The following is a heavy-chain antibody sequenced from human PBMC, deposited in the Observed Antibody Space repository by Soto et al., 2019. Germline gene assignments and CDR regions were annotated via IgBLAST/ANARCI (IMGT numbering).Heavy chain of an antibody. CDR1: GFTFSSYW. J-gene: IGHJ4*02. D-gene: IGHD6-13*01. CDR3: ARHSSWYYFDY. CDR2: INSDGSST. V-gene: IGHV3-74*01. Sequence: PGGSLRLSCAASGFTFSSYWMHWVRQAPGKGLVWVSRINSDGSSTSYADSVKGRFTISRDSAKNTLYLQMNSLRAEDTAVYYCARHSSWYYFDYWGQGTLVTVSS.